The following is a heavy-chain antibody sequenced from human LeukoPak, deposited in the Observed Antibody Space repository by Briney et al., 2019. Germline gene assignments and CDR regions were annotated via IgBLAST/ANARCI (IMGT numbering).Heavy chain of an antibody. V-gene: IGHV4-59*11. CDR1: GGSISSHY. Sequence: SETLSLTCTVPGGSISSHYWSWIRQPPGKGLEWIGYIYYSGSTNYNPSLKSRVTISVDTSKNQFSLKLSSVTAAATAVYYCARAGGYSYGYYYYYYMDVWGKGTTVTVSS. D-gene: IGHD5-18*01. J-gene: IGHJ6*03. CDR2: IYYSGST. CDR3: ARAGGYSYGYYYYYYMDV.